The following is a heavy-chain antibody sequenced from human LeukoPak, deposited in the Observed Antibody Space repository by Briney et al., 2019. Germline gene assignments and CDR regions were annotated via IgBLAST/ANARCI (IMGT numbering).Heavy chain of an antibody. V-gene: IGHV1-69*06. CDR3: ARDQSNEGATNRDNWFDP. Sequence: SVKVSCKASGGTFSSYAISWVRQAPGQGLEWMGGIIPIFGTANYAQKFQGRVTITADKSTSTAYMELSSLRSEDTAVYYCARDQSNEGATNRDNWFDPWGQGTLVTVSS. CDR2: IIPIFGTA. CDR1: GGTFSSYA. J-gene: IGHJ5*02. D-gene: IGHD1-26*01.